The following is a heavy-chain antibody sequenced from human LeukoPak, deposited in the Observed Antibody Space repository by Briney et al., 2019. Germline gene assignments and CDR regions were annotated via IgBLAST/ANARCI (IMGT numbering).Heavy chain of an antibody. CDR3: ARVDSYYYDT. J-gene: IGHJ4*02. CDR1: GFTFSSYA. CDR2: ISYDGSNK. Sequence: GGSLRLSCAASGFTFSSYAMHWVRQAPGKGLEWVAVISYDGSNKYYADSVKGRFSISRDNAKNSLYLQMNSLRAEDTAVYYCARVDSYYYDTWGQGTLVTVSS. D-gene: IGHD3-22*01. V-gene: IGHV3-30-3*01.